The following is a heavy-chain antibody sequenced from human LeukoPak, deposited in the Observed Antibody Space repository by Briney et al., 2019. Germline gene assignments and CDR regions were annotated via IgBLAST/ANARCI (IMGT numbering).Heavy chain of an antibody. CDR3: ARARDYSNYLASKRLKYGMDV. J-gene: IGHJ6*02. CDR1: GGSISSGGYY. Sequence: KPSETLSLTCAVSGGSISSGGYYWSWIRQPPGKGLEWIGEINHSGSTNYNPSLKSRVTISVDTSKNQFSLKLSSVTAADTAVYYCARARDYSNYLASKRLKYGMDVWGQGTTVTVSS. CDR2: INHSGST. D-gene: IGHD4-11*01. V-gene: IGHV4-34*01.